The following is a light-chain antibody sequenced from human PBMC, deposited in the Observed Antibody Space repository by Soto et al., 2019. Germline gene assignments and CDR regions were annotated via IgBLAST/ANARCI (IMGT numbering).Light chain of an antibody. CDR1: QTVINSQ. Sequence: PGARAALSCRASQTVINSQLAWYQQTPGQAPRLLIYAASSRATGIPDRFSGSGSGTGFTLTITRLEPEDSAMYYCQQYSSSAGSTFGHGTRLE. J-gene: IGKJ5*01. CDR2: AAS. CDR3: QQYSSSAGST. V-gene: IGKV3-20*01.